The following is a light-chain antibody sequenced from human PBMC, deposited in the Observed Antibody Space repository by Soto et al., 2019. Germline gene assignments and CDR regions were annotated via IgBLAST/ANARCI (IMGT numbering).Light chain of an antibody. CDR1: QSVGSSN. CDR2: GAF. J-gene: IGKJ4*01. V-gene: IGKV3-20*01. CDR3: QQYGDPVT. Sequence: EIVLTQSPGTLSFSPGERATLSCRASQSVGSSNLAWYQQRPGQAPRLLIHGAFSRATGIPDRFSGSGSGTDFTLIISRLEPEDFAVYYCQQYGDPVTFGGGTKVEIK.